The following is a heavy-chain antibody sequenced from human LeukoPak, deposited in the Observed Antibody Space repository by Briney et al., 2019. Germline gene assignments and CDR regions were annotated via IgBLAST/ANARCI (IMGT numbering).Heavy chain of an antibody. Sequence: ASVKVSCKASGYTFTSCAMHWVRQAPGQRLEWMGWINAGNGNTKYSQKFQGRVTITRDTSASTAYMELSSLRSEDTAVYYCAGYYDSSGSFDYWGQGTLVTVSS. CDR2: INAGNGNT. CDR1: GYTFTSCA. J-gene: IGHJ4*02. CDR3: AGYYDSSGSFDY. V-gene: IGHV1-3*01. D-gene: IGHD3-22*01.